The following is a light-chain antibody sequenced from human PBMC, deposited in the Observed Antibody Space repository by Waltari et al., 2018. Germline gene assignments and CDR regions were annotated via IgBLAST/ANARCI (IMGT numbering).Light chain of an antibody. CDR1: QSVGSN. CDR3: QQYKSWPPVT. V-gene: IGKV3-15*01. J-gene: IGKJ4*01. CDR2: GAS. Sequence: EIVMTQSPATLSVSPGERATLSCRASQSVGSNFAWYQQKPGQAPRFLIYGASTRATGIPARFSGSGSGTEFTLTISSLQSEDFAVYYCQQYKSWPPVTFGGGTKVEIK.